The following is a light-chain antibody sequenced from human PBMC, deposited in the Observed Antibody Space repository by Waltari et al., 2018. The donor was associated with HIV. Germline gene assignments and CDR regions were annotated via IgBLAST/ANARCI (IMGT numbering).Light chain of an antibody. CDR2: GAS. Sequence: EIGLTQSPATLSVSPGERVILSCRASHDIYSNLAWYQQKRGQPPSLLIYGASARATGIPARFSGSGSGTEFTLTISSLQSEDSAVYYWQQYHIWRTFGQGTKVEIK. V-gene: IGKV3-15*01. CDR1: HDIYSN. J-gene: IGKJ1*01. CDR3: QQYHIWRT.